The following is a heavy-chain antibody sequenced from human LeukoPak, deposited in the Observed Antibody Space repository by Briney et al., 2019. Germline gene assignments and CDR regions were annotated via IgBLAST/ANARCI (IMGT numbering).Heavy chain of an antibody. CDR2: IYYSGTT. V-gene: IGHV4-59*08. D-gene: IGHD1-1*01. J-gene: IGHJ4*02. CDR1: GGSISSYY. Sequence: PSETLSLTCTVSGGSISSYYWTWIRQPPGKGLEWIGYIYYSGTTNCNPSLTSRVTMSVNTSKNQFSLNLSSVTAADTAVYYCATSPGTTGTTWGQGTLVTVSS. CDR3: ATSPGTTGTT.